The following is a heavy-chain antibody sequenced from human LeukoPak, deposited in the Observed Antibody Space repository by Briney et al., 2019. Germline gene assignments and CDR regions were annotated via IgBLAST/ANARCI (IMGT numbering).Heavy chain of an antibody. CDR1: GYTFTSYG. Sequence: ASVKVSCKASGYTFTSYGISWVRQAPGQGLEWMGWISAYKGNTNYAQKLQGRVTITKNQSPSTASMELRRLRSDGTAVYYCARDRVAGTLGNDYWGQGTLVTVSS. CDR3: ARDRVAGTLGNDY. D-gene: IGHD6-19*01. CDR2: ISAYKGNT. V-gene: IGHV1-18*01. J-gene: IGHJ4*02.